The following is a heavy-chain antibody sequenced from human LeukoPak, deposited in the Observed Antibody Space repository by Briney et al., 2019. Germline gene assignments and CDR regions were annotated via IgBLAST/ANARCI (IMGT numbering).Heavy chain of an antibody. J-gene: IGHJ4*02. Sequence: PGGSLRLSCAASGFTFSNYWMHWVRQAPGKGLKWVSGVSPPGGGTYYADSVKGRFTISRDDSRNTLSLQMNSLRVEDTAVYYCARDLAWGAFDYWGQGILVAVSS. D-gene: IGHD7-27*01. CDR1: GFTFSNYW. V-gene: IGHV3-23*01. CDR3: ARDLAWGAFDY. CDR2: VSPPGGGT.